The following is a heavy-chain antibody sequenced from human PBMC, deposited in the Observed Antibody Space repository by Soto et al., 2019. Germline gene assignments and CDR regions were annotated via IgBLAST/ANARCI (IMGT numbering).Heavy chain of an antibody. J-gene: IGHJ4*02. CDR2: MNPNSGNT. Sequence: ASVKVSCKASGYTFTSYDINWVRQATGQGLEWMGWMNPNSGNTGYAQKFQGRVTMTRNTSISTAYMELGSLRSEDTAVYYCARGFPPRKPRKLRGYYFDYWGQGTLVTVSS. CDR3: ARGFPPRKPRKLRGYYFDY. V-gene: IGHV1-8*01. D-gene: IGHD1-26*01. CDR1: GYTFTSYD.